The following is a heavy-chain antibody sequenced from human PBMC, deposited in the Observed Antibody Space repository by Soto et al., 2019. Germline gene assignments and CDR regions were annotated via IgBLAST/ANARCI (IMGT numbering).Heavy chain of an antibody. CDR1: GFSFSNFG. Sequence: GGSLRLSCATSGFSFSNFGMTWVRRAPGKGLESVSHITSGSSGTIYYADSVKGRFTISRDNAKNSLYLQMNSLRAEDTAVYYRARDYGVIVLVPAATDGMDVWGQGTTVTVSS. J-gene: IGHJ6*02. V-gene: IGHV3-48*01. CDR2: ITSGSSGTI. CDR3: ARDYGVIVLVPAATDGMDV. D-gene: IGHD2-2*01.